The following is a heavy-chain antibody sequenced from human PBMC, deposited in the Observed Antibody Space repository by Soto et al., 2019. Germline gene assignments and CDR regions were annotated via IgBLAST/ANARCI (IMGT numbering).Heavy chain of an antibody. D-gene: IGHD2-8*01. CDR1: GGIFGSHG. Sequence: QVQLIQSEAEVKKPGSSVRVSCTASGGIFGSHGFSWVRQAPGQGLEWMGWINPNSGATSYAQRFQGRVTMTRDTSISTAYMELSRLTSDDTAVYYCAREGGDIVQMVYALPWYWGQGTLVTVSS. J-gene: IGHJ4*02. CDR2: INPNSGAT. V-gene: IGHV1-2*02. CDR3: AREGGDIVQMVYALPWY.